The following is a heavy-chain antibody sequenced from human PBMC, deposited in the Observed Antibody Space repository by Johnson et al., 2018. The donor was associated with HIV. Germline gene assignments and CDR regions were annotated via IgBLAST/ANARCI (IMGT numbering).Heavy chain of an antibody. CDR1: GFTFDDYD. J-gene: IGHJ3*02. V-gene: IGHV3-20*04. CDR3: AKEGYNYGVVGFDI. Sequence: VQLVESGGGVVRPGGSLRLSCVASGFTFDDYDMTWVRQAPGKGLEWVSGINWNGASTGYTDSVKGRFTISRDNAKNSLYVQMNGLRAEDSALYYCAKEGYNYGVVGFDIWGQGTMVTVSS. CDR2: INWNGAST. D-gene: IGHD3-3*01.